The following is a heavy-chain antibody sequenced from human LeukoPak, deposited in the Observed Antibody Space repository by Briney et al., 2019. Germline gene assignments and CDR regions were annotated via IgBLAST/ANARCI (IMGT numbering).Heavy chain of an antibody. J-gene: IGHJ4*02. CDR2: INGDGSST. V-gene: IGHV3-74*01. D-gene: IGHD4-17*01. CDR1: GLSFTTYW. Sequence: GGSLRLSCAASGLSFTTYWMHWVRQAPGEGLVWVSRINGDGSSTNYADSVKGRFTISRDNAKNTLYLQMNSLRAEDTAVYYCARGGSYYGDFYYWGQGTLVTVSS. CDR3: ARGGSYYGDFYY.